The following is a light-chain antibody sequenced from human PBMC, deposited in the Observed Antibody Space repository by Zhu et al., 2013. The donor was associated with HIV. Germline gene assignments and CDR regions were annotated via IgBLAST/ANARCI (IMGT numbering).Light chain of an antibody. Sequence: QSVLRQPPSVSGAPGQRIIISCTGSRSNIGGGYSVHWFQQFPGTAPRLLIFDNDARPSGIPDRFSGSKSATSASLAISGLQSEDEADYYCAAWDDSLNGWVFGGGTKVTVL. CDR1: RSNIGGGYS. J-gene: IGLJ3*02. CDR2: DND. CDR3: AAWDDSLNGWV. V-gene: IGLV1-40*01.